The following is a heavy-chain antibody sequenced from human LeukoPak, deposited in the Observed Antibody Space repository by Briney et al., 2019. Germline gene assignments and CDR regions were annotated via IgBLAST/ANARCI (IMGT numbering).Heavy chain of an antibody. CDR3: AVLYDMGGMDV. CDR1: GYSISSGYY. CDR2: IYHSGST. Sequence: PSETLSLTCTVSGYSISSGYYWGWIRQPPGKGLEWIGSIYHSGSTYYNPSLKSRVTISVDTSKNQFSLKLSSVTAADTAVYYCAVLYDMGGMDVWGQGTTVTVSS. J-gene: IGHJ6*02. V-gene: IGHV4-38-2*02. D-gene: IGHD3-22*01.